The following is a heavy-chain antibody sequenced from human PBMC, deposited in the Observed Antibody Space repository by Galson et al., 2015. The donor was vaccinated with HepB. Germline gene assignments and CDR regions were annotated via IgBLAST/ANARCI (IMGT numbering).Heavy chain of an antibody. Sequence: SVKVSCKASGYTFTNYGINWVRQAPGQGLEWMGWISVYNGNTNYAQRLQGRVTMTADTSTNTAYMELRSLRSDDTAVYYCAREMGTNDGFDIWGQGTLVTVSS. V-gene: IGHV1-18*01. CDR3: AREMGTNDGFDI. CDR1: GYTFTNYG. D-gene: IGHD5-24*01. J-gene: IGHJ3*02. CDR2: ISVYNGNT.